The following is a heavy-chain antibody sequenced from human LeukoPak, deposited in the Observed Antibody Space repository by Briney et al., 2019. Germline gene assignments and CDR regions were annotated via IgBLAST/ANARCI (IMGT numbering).Heavy chain of an antibody. D-gene: IGHD5-18*01. J-gene: IGHJ6*02. V-gene: IGHV3-23*01. Sequence: GGSLRLSCAASGFTFSSYAMSWVRQAPGKGREWVSAISGSGGSTYYADSVKGRFTISRDNSKNTLYLQMNSLRAEDTAVYYCAKYLRPGYSYGFGMDVWGQGTTVTVSS. CDR1: GFTFSSYA. CDR3: AKYLRPGYSYGFGMDV. CDR2: ISGSGGST.